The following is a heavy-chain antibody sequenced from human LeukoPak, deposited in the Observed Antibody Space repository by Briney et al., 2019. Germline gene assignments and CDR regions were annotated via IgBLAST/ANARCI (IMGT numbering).Heavy chain of an antibody. CDR2: MDYSGSA. CDR1: GGSIGSNY. J-gene: IGHJ4*02. Sequence: PSETLSLTCSVSGGSIGSNYWNWIRQPPGKGLEWIGYMDYSGSADYNPSLKSRVTMSVDTSNNRFSLKVTSVTTADTAIYYCARSGVPTARFDSWGQGTLVTVPS. CDR3: ARSGVPTARFDS. V-gene: IGHV4-59*01. D-gene: IGHD1-1*01.